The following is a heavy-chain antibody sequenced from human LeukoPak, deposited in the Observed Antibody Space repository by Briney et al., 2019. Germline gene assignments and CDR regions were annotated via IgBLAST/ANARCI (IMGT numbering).Heavy chain of an antibody. D-gene: IGHD6-19*01. CDR1: GFTVSSNY. Sequence: GGSLRLSCAASGFTVSSNYMSWVRQAPGKGLEWVSVIYSGGSTYYADSVKGRFTISRDNSKNTLYLQMNSLRAEDTAVYYCARQRSVAGTYFDYWGQGTLVTVSS. CDR3: ARQRSVAGTYFDY. J-gene: IGHJ4*02. V-gene: IGHV3-53*01. CDR2: IYSGGST.